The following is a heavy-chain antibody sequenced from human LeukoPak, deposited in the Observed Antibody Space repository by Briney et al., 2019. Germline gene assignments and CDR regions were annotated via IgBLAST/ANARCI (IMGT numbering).Heavy chain of an antibody. CDR1: GFTFSDYY. D-gene: IGHD4-17*01. Sequence: GGSLRLSCAASGFTFSDYYMSWIRQAPGKGLEWVSYISSSGSTIYYADSVKGRFTISRDNAKNSLYLQMNSLRAEDTAVYYCAATNYGDYEGVDAFDIWDQGTMVTVSS. CDR3: AATNYGDYEGVDAFDI. CDR2: ISSSGSTI. J-gene: IGHJ3*02. V-gene: IGHV3-11*01.